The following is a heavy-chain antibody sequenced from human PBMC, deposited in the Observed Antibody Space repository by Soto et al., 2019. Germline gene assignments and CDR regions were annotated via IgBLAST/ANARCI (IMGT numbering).Heavy chain of an antibody. CDR2: ISAAGDP. V-gene: IGHV3-13*05. J-gene: IGHJ6*02. D-gene: IGHD2-8*02. Sequence: EVQLVESGGGLVQPGGSLRLSCEASGFTFRNYDMHWVRHCTGKGLEWVSGISAAGDPDYADSVEGRITISRENAQNSFFLQMNSLRVGDTAVYYCASTDIDFYGLDVWGQGTTVSVSS. CDR1: GFTFRNYD. CDR3: ASTDIDFYGLDV.